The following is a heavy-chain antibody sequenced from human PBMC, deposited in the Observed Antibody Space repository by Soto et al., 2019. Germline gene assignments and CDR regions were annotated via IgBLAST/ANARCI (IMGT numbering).Heavy chain of an antibody. D-gene: IGHD5-18*01. CDR2: IIPIFGTA. J-gene: IGHJ6*02. CDR3: ASPVDTAMVPFLYYYYGMDV. V-gene: IGHV1-69*13. Sequence: ASVKVSCKASGGTFSSYAISWVRQAPGQGLEWMGGIIPIFGTANYAQKFQGRVTITADESTSTAYMELSSLGSEDTAVYYCASPVDTAMVPFLYYYYGMDVWGQGTTVTVSS. CDR1: GGTFSSYA.